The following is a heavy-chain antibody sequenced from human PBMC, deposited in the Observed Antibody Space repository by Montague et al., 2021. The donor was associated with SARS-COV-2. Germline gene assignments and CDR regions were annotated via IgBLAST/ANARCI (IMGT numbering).Heavy chain of an antibody. V-gene: IGHV4-34*01. Sequence: SETLSLTCAVYGGSFGGYYWSWIRQPPGKGLEWIGEINHSGSTNYNPSLKSRVTISVDTSKNQFSLKLSSVTTADTAVYYCARGPVDDNCSGGSCYSRYYYGMDVWGQGTTVTVSS. J-gene: IGHJ6*02. CDR1: GGSFGGYY. CDR3: ARGPVDDNCSGGSCYSRYYYGMDV. D-gene: IGHD2-15*01. CDR2: INHSGST.